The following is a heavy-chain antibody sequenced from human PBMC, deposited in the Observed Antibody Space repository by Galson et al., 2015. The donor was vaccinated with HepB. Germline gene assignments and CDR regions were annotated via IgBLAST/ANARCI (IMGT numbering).Heavy chain of an antibody. D-gene: IGHD6-25*01. J-gene: IGHJ6*03. CDR2: IKHDGSEK. Sequence: SLRLSCAASEFTFSRSWTTWVRQTPGKGLEWVANIKHDGSEKYYVDFVKGRFTISRDNAKNSLYLQMNSLRVEDTAIYYCARGPAAGAARNYYYNYYMDVWGKGTTVTVSS. CDR1: EFTFSRSW. V-gene: IGHV3-7*01. CDR3: ARGPAAGAARNYYYNYYMDV.